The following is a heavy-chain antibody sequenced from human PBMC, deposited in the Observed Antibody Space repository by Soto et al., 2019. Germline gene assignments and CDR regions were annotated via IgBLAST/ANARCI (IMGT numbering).Heavy chain of an antibody. J-gene: IGHJ4*02. V-gene: IGHV4-39*01. CDR3: ARLHYVWEIFRYNERGVRDY. Sequence: QLQLQESGPGLVKPSETLSLTCTVSGGSISSSNYYWGWIRQPPGKGLEWIGSIYYSGITYYNPSLKSCVHISVDTSKDQFALTRSYVAAADTAVYYCARLHYVWEIFRYNERGVRDYWGQGTLVTVAS. D-gene: IGHD3-16*02. CDR1: GGSISSSNYY. CDR2: IYYSGIT.